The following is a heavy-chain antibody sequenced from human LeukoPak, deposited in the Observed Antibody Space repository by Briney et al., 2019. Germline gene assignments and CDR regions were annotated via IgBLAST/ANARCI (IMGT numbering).Heavy chain of an antibody. J-gene: IGHJ6*02. CDR1: GGSISSSSYY. V-gene: IGHV4-39*01. CDR2: IYYSGST. CDR3: ARQDGGCTNGVCYPAGYYYYGMDV. D-gene: IGHD2-8*01. Sequence: SQTLSLTCTVSGGSISSSSYYWGWIRQPPGKGLEWIGSIYYSGSTYYNPSLKSRVTISVDTSKNQFSLKLSSVTAADTAVYYCARQDGGCTNGVCYPAGYYYYGMDVWGQGTTVTVSS.